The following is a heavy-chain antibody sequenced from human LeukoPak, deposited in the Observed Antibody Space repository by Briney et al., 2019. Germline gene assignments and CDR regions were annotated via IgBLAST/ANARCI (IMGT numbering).Heavy chain of an antibody. CDR3: ARNYYGSGSYYSHFDY. D-gene: IGHD3-10*01. J-gene: IGHJ4*02. Sequence: SQTLSLTCAISGDSVSSNSATWNWIRQSPSRGLEWLGRAYYRSNWDNDYAVSVKSRITINPDTSKNQFSLQLKSVTPEDTAVYYCARNYYGSGSYYSHFDYRGQGTLVTVSS. CDR2: AYYRSNWDN. V-gene: IGHV6-1*01. CDR1: GDSVSSNSAT.